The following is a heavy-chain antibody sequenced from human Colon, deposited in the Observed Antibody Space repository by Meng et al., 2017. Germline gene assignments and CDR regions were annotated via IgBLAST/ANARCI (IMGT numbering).Heavy chain of an antibody. CDR2: IYDNGYT. CDR3: ARGYRGSTYFAY. V-gene: IGHV4-30-2*06. Sequence: LQLQESGSRLVKPSQTLSLPCAVSGYSVTTTLSSWSCIPQSPGKGLEWIGNIYDNGYTYYSPSLRSRVTISVDRSNNQFSLNLNSVTAADTAVYFCARGYRGSTYFAYWGQGALVTVSS. CDR1: GYSVTTTLSS. D-gene: IGHD3-16*01. J-gene: IGHJ4*02.